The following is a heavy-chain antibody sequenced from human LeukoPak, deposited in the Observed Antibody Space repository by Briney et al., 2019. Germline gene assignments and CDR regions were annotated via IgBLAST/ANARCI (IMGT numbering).Heavy chain of an antibody. Sequence: GGSLRLSCSASGFTFSDYVMYWVRQAPGKGLEYVSAISSNGGTTYYADSVKGRFTISRDNSKNTLYLQMRSLRAEDTAVYYCVNNYGSGSRYFDYWGQGTLVTVSS. V-gene: IGHV3-64D*09. J-gene: IGHJ4*02. CDR2: ISSNGGTT. CDR1: GFTFSDYV. D-gene: IGHD3-10*01. CDR3: VNNYGSGSRYFDY.